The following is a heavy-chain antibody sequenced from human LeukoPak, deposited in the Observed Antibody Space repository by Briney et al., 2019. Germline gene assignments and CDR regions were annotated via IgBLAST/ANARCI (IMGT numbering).Heavy chain of an antibody. D-gene: IGHD5-24*01. J-gene: IGHJ4*02. CDR1: GGSIRSSGYY. V-gene: IGHV4-61*08. Sequence: SETLSLTCTVSGGSIRSSGYYWGWIRQPPGKGLEWIGYVYYTGSTNFNPSLKSRVTMSLDTSRNQFSLKLTSLTAADTAVYYCARGAMATTPFFDYWGQGTLVTVSS. CDR2: VYYTGST. CDR3: ARGAMATTPFFDY.